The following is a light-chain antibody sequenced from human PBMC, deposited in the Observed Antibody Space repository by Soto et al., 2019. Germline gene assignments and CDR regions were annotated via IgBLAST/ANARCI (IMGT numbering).Light chain of an antibody. V-gene: IGKV1-9*01. CDR2: AAS. CDR3: QQLNIYPPT. CDR1: QGISSY. Sequence: DIQLTQSPSFLSASAGDRVTITCRASQGISSYLAWYQQQSGKAPKLLIYAASTLQSGVPSRFSGSGSGTEFTLTISSLQPEDFATYYCQQLNIYPPTFGGGTKVDIK. J-gene: IGKJ4*01.